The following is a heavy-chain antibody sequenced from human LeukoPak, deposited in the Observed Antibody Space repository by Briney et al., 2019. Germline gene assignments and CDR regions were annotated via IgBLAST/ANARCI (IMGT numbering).Heavy chain of an antibody. V-gene: IGHV3-23*01. Sequence: GGSLRLSCAASGFTFSSYAMSWVRQAPGKGLEWVSATTGSGGSTYYADSVKGRFTVSRDNSKNTLYLQMNSLRAEDTAVYYCARDGGPLGWELLYYFDYWGQGTLVTVSS. CDR3: ARDGGPLGWELLYYFDY. J-gene: IGHJ4*02. CDR2: TTGSGGST. CDR1: GFTFSSYA. D-gene: IGHD1-26*01.